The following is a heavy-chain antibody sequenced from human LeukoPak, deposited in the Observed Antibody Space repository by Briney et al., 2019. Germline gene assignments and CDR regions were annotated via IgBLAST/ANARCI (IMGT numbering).Heavy chain of an antibody. Sequence: GGSLRLSRAASGFTFSSYSMNWVRQAPGKGLEWVSSISSSSSYIYYADSVKGRFTISRDNAKNSLYLQMNSLRAEDTAVYYCARDGVGATGGTSDPWGQGTLVTVSS. CDR2: ISSSSSYI. CDR3: ARDGVGATGGTSDP. D-gene: IGHD1-26*01. J-gene: IGHJ5*02. CDR1: GFTFSSYS. V-gene: IGHV3-21*01.